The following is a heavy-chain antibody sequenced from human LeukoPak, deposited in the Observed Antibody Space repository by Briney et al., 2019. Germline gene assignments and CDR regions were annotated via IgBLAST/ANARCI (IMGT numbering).Heavy chain of an antibody. CDR3: ARGTSGLVTTNDC. J-gene: IGHJ4*02. D-gene: IGHD3/OR15-3a*01. V-gene: IGHV7-4-1*02. Sequence: ASVKVSCKASGYTFTSYGISWVRQAPGQGLEWMGWINTDTGNPTYAQGFTGRFVISLDTSVSTAYLQISSLKAEDTAVYYCARGTSGLVTTNDCWGQGTLVTVSS. CDR2: INTDTGNP. CDR1: GYTFTSYG.